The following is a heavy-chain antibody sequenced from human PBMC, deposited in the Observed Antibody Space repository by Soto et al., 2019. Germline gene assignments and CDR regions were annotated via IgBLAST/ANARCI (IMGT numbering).Heavy chain of an antibody. D-gene: IGHD2-2*01. Sequence: GGSLRLSCAASGFTFSSYAMHWVRQAPGKGLEWVAVISYDGSNKYYADSVKGRFTISRDNSKNTLYLQMNSLRAEDTAVYYCARARYCSSTSCYLRPYGMDVWGQGTTVTVSS. CDR2: ISYDGSNK. V-gene: IGHV3-30-3*01. CDR1: GFTFSSYA. J-gene: IGHJ6*02. CDR3: ARARYCSSTSCYLRPYGMDV.